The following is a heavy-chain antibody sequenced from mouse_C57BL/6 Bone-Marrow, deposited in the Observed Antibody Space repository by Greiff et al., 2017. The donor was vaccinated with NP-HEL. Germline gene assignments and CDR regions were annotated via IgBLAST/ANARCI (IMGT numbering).Heavy chain of an antibody. CDR3: AMDSSRSWFAY. J-gene: IGHJ3*01. Sequence: EVKLMESGAELVKPGASVKLSCTASGFNIKDYYMHWVKQRTEQGLEWIGRIDPEDGETKYAPKFQGKATITADTSSNTAYLQLSSLTSEDTAVYYCAMDSSRSWFAYWGQGTLVTVSA. CDR1: GFNIKDYY. CDR2: IDPEDGET. V-gene: IGHV14-2*01. D-gene: IGHD1-1*01.